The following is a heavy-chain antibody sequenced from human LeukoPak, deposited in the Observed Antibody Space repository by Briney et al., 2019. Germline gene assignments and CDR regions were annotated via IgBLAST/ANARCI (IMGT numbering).Heavy chain of an antibody. V-gene: IGHV1-2*02. CDR3: ARGFFDKDYDILTGYYFGRPGHGSEYYFDY. D-gene: IGHD3-9*01. Sequence: HGASVKVSCKASGYTFTGYYMHWVRQAPGQGLEWMGWINPNSGGTNYAQKFQGRVTMTRDTSISTAYMELSRLRSDDTAVYYCARGFFDKDYDILTGYYFGRPGHGSEYYFDYWGQGTLVTVSS. J-gene: IGHJ4*02. CDR1: GYTFTGYY. CDR2: INPNSGGT.